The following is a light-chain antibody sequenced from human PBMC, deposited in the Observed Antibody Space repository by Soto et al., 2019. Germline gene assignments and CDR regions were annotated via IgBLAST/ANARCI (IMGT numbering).Light chain of an antibody. Sequence: QSALTQPASVSRSPGQSITISCTGTSSDVGGYNYVSWYQQHPGKAPKLMIYNVSNRPSGVSNRFSGSNSGNTASLTISGLQAEDEADYYCSSYTSSSTLWVFGGGTKLTVL. CDR1: SSDVGGYNY. J-gene: IGLJ3*02. V-gene: IGLV2-14*01. CDR3: SSYTSSSTLWV. CDR2: NVS.